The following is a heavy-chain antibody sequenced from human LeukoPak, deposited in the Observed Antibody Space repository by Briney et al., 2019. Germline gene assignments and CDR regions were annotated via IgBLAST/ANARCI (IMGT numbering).Heavy chain of an antibody. CDR3: ARDLYDFWSGCGMDV. J-gene: IGHJ6*02. D-gene: IGHD3-3*01. CDR2: ISSSSSYI. Sequence: GGSLRLSCAASGFTFSSYSMNWVRQAPGKGLEWVSSISSSSSYIYYADSVKGRFTISRDNAKNSLYLQMNSLRAEDTAVYYCARDLYDFWSGCGMDVWGQGTTVTVSS. V-gene: IGHV3-21*01. CDR1: GFTFSSYS.